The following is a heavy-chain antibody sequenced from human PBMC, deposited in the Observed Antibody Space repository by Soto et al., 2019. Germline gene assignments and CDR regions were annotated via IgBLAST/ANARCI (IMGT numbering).Heavy chain of an antibody. CDR2: IWYDGSNK. CDR1: GFTFSSYG. Sequence: QVQLVESGGGVVQPGRSLRLSCAASGFTFSSYGMHWVRQAPGKGLEWVAVIWYDGSNKYYADSVKGRFTISRDNSKNTRYLQMNSLRAEDTAVYYCARDQPTHMNWFDPWGQGTLVTVSS. D-gene: IGHD2-21*01. V-gene: IGHV3-33*01. J-gene: IGHJ5*02. CDR3: ARDQPTHMNWFDP.